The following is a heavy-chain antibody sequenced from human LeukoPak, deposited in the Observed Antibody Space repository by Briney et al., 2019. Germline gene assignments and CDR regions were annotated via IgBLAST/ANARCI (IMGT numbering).Heavy chain of an antibody. J-gene: IGHJ4*02. V-gene: IGHV4-4*02. CDR3: ARGRTSLTTSLDFDY. CDR1: GDSLTNGNW. CDR2: IYHSGRT. Sequence: SGTLSLTCAVSGDSLTNGNWWSWVRPPPGKGLDWIGEIYHSGRTNYGPSLKSRVIISVDKSKNQFSLKLNSVTAADTAVYYCARGRTSLTTSLDFDYWGQGTLVTVSS. D-gene: IGHD4-17*01.